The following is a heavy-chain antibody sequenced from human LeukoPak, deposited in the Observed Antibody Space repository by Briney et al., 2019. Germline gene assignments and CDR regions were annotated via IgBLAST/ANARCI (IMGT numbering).Heavy chain of an antibody. CDR1: GFTFSSYD. V-gene: IGHV3-48*03. CDR2: ISSSGRTI. D-gene: IGHD6-19*01. CDR3: ARMTGTGWYSDY. Sequence: GGSLRLSCVASGFTFSSYDMKWVRRAPGKGLEWVSYISSSGRTIYYADSVRGRFTISRDNAKSSLYLQMNSLRAEDTSVYYCARMTGTGWYSDYWGQGTLVTVSS. J-gene: IGHJ4*02.